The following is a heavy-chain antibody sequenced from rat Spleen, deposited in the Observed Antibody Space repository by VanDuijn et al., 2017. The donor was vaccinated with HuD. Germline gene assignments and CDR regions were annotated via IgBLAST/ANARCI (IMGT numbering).Heavy chain of an antibody. CDR3: TTVTDDIVELFAY. CDR1: GFTFSDYY. J-gene: IGHJ3*01. Sequence: EVQLVESGGDLVQPGRSLKLSCAASGFTFSDYYMAWVRQAPTKGLEWVAYISAGGGSTYYRDSVKGRFTISRDNAESTLYLQMDSLRSEDTATYYCTTVTDDIVELFAYWGQGTLVTVSS. CDR2: ISAGGGST. D-gene: IGHD1-11*01. V-gene: IGHV5-27*01.